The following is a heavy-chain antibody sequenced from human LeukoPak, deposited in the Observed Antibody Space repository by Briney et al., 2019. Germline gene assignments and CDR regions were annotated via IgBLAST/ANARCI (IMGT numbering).Heavy chain of an antibody. Sequence: GGSLRLSCTASGFVFKDFWMSWVRQAPGKGLEWLANINYDGSEKYHVDSVKGRFTISRDNAKNSLYLQMNSLRVEDTAVYYCGKSEVTIPDSHWGQGTPVTVSS. J-gene: IGHJ4*01. CDR3: GKSEVTIPDSH. CDR1: GFVFKDFW. CDR2: INYDGSEK. V-gene: IGHV3-7*01. D-gene: IGHD2-21*02.